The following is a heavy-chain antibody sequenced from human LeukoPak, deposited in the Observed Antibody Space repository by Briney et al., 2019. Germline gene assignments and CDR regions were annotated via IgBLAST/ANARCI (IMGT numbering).Heavy chain of an antibody. D-gene: IGHD4-11*01. CDR3: ARDHDYSNYAQGYYYYYMDV. J-gene: IGHJ6*03. CDR1: GFTFSNAW. V-gene: IGHV3-15*01. CDR2: IKSKTDGGTT. Sequence: GGSLRLSCAASGFTFSNAWMSWVRQAPGKGLEWVGRIKSKTDGGTTDYAAPVKGRFTISRDDSKKTLYLQMNSLKTEDTAVYYCARDHDYSNYAQGYYYYYMDVWGKGTTVTVSS.